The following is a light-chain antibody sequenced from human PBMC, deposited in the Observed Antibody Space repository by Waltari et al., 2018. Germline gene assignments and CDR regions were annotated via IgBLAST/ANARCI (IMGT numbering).Light chain of an antibody. CDR2: DVS. CDR3: NSYTSSSTWV. V-gene: IGLV2-14*01. CDR1: SSDVGGHNV. J-gene: IGLJ3*02. Sequence: QPALTHPAPGPGPPGQSITTSCPAPSSDVGGHNVAPWYQQHPGKAPKLMIFDVSKRPSGVSNRFSGSKSGSTASLTISGLQAEDEADFYCNSYTSSSTWVFGGGTKLTVL.